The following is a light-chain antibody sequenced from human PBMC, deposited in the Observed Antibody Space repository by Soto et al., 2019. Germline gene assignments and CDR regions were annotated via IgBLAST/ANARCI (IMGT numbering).Light chain of an antibody. V-gene: IGKV3-15*01. CDR3: QQYKNWPPIT. J-gene: IGKJ5*01. CDR1: QSVSSSY. CDR2: GAS. Sequence: EIVLTQSPGTLSLSPGDRATLSCRASQSVSSSYLAWYQQKPGQAPSLLIYGASTRATGIPARFSGSGSGTEFTLTISSLQSEDFAVYYCQQYKNWPPITFGQGTRLEIK.